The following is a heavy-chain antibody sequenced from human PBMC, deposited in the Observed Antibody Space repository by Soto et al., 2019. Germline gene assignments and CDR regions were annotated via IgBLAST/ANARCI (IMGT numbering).Heavy chain of an antibody. V-gene: IGHV3-23*01. CDR3: ARAPSLNGGNTNGYFDS. Sequence: GGSLRLSCAASGFTFSSYAMSWVRQAPGKGLELVSLISGSGDRTYYADSLKGRFTISRDNSRNTLYLQMGSLTADDAAVYYCARAPSLNGGNTNGYFDSWGQGTLVTVSS. D-gene: IGHD1-1*01. J-gene: IGHJ4*02. CDR1: GFTFSSYA. CDR2: ISGSGDRT.